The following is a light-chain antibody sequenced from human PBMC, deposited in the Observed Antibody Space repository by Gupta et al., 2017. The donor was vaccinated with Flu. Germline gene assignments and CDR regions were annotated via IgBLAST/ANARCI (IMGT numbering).Light chain of an antibody. CDR3: QSAAASSTYYV. J-gene: IGLJ1*01. CDR1: ALPNQY. V-gene: IGLV3-25*03. CDR2: KDT. Sequence: GDALPNQYVYWFQQRPGQAPTLLVYKDTERPSGIPERFSGSSSGTTVTLTIRGVQAEDEADYYCQSAAASSTYYVFGTGTKVTV.